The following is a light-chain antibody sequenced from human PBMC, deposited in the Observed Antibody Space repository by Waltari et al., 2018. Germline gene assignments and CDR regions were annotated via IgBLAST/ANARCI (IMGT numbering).Light chain of an antibody. CDR2: DAS. CDR3: QQRGDWSRT. Sequence: EIVLTQSPATLSLSPGERATLSCRASQSVRSNLACYQEKPGQAPRLLIYDASNRATGIPARFSGSGSGTDFTLTISSLEPEDFAVYYCQQRGDWSRTFGPGTKVEIK. V-gene: IGKV3-11*01. J-gene: IGKJ3*01. CDR1: QSVRSN.